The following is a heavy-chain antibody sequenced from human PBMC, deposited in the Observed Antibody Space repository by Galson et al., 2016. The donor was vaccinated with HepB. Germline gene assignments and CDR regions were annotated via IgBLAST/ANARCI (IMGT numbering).Heavy chain of an antibody. CDR1: GFTFSNYY. D-gene: IGHD1/OR15-1a*01. CDR2: ITASGTST. V-gene: IGHV3-11*06. J-gene: IGHJ4*02. CDR3: ARDRTSRAVFEY. Sequence: SLRLSCAASGFTFSNYYMTWIRQAPGKGLEWVSYITASGTSTNYATSVKGRFTISRDNAKNSLYLQMNSLRAEDTAVYYCARDRTSRAVFEYWGQGTLVTVSS.